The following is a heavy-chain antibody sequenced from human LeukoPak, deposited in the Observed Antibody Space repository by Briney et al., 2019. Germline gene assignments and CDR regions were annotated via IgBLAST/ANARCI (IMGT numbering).Heavy chain of an antibody. D-gene: IGHD1-26*01. J-gene: IGHJ1*01. CDR2: ISGSGGST. V-gene: IGHV3-23*01. Sequence: GGSLRLSCAASGFTFSSYGMSWVRQAPGKGLERVSAISGSGGSTYYADSVKGRFTISRDNSKNTLYLQMNSLRAEDTAVYYCAKDQGSYSDAEYFQHWGQGTLVTVSS. CDR1: GFTFSSYG. CDR3: AKDQGSYSDAEYFQH.